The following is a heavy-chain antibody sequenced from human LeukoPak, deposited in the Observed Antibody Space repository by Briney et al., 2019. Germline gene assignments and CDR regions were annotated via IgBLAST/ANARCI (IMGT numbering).Heavy chain of an antibody. Sequence: PGGSLRLSCAASRFTFSSYWMSWVRQAPGKGLEWVAVISYDGSNKYYADSVKGRFTISRDNSKNTLYLQMNSLRADDTAVYYCAGLDAAMPDAFDIWGQGTTVTVSS. CDR3: AGLDAAMPDAFDI. V-gene: IGHV3-30*03. CDR1: RFTFSSYW. J-gene: IGHJ3*02. CDR2: ISYDGSNK. D-gene: IGHD5-18*01.